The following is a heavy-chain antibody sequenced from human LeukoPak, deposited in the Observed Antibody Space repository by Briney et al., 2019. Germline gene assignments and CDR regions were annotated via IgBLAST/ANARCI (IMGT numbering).Heavy chain of an antibody. V-gene: IGHV1-18*01. CDR3: ARGADIVVVVEDSWFDP. D-gene: IGHD2-15*01. J-gene: IGHJ5*02. Sequence: ASVKVSCKASGYTFTSYGISWVRQAPGQGLEWMGWISAYNGNTNYAQKLQGRVTMTTDTSTSTAYMELRSLRSEDTAVYYCARGADIVVVVEDSWFDPWGQGTLVTVSS. CDR2: ISAYNGNT. CDR1: GYTFTSYG.